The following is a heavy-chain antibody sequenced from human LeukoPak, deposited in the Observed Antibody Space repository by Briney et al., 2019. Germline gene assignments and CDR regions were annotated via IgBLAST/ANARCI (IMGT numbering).Heavy chain of an antibody. CDR3: AKGFLASCSGTRCYPFDH. CDR2: IVGSGGNT. CDR1: GFTFSNYA. V-gene: IGHV3-23*01. J-gene: IGHJ4*02. D-gene: IGHD2-15*01. Sequence: GGSLRLSCAAPGFTFSNYAMNWVRQTPGKGLEWVSSIVGSGGNTYHADSVKGRFPISRENSENTVYMQMDSLRAEDTAVYYCAKGFLASCSGTRCYPFDHWGQGTPVTVSS.